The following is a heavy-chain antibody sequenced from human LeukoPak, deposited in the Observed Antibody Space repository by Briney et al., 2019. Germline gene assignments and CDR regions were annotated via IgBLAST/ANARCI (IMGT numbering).Heavy chain of an antibody. J-gene: IGHJ3*02. D-gene: IGHD5-12*01. Sequence: SETLSLTCTVSGGSISSYYWSWIRQPAGKGLEWIGRIYTSGSTNYNPSLKSRVTMSVDTSKNQFSLKLSSVTAADTAVYYCARDGSGYADDAFDIWGQGTMVTVSS. V-gene: IGHV4-4*07. CDR2: IYTSGST. CDR1: GGSISSYY. CDR3: ARDGSGYADDAFDI.